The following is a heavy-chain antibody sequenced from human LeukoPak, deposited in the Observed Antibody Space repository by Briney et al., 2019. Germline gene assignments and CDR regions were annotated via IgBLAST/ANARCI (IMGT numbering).Heavy chain of an antibody. D-gene: IGHD5-24*01. CDR3: ARVGDGYNYDY. CDR1: GGSISSYY. CDR2: IYTSGST. Sequence: PSEPLSLTCTVSGGSISSYYWSWIRQPAGKGLEWIGRIYTSGSTNYNPSLKSRVTISVDKSKNQFSLKLSSVTAADTAVYYCARVGDGYNYDYWGQGTLVTVSS. J-gene: IGHJ4*02. V-gene: IGHV4-4*07.